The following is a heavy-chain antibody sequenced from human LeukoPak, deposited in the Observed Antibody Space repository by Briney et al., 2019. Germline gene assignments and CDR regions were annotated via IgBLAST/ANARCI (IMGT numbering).Heavy chain of an antibody. D-gene: IGHD6-13*01. CDR1: GGSISSSNW. V-gene: IGHV4-4*02. CDR2: IYHSGST. Sequence: SETLSLTCAVAGGSISSSNWWSWVRQPPGKGLEWIGEIYHSGSTNYNPSLKSRVTISVDKSKNQFSLKLSSVTAADTAVYYCASAAGTLYYFQHWGQGTLVTVSS. J-gene: IGHJ1*01. CDR3: ASAAGTLYYFQH.